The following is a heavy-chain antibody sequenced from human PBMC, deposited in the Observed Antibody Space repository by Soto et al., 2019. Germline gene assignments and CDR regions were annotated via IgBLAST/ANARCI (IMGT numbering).Heavy chain of an antibody. CDR1: GGSISGSGYY. CDR3: ARLKAAAGSYYYYYGLDV. V-gene: IGHV4-39*01. D-gene: IGHD6-13*01. J-gene: IGHJ6*02. CDR2: IYYSGST. Sequence: PSEPLSVTCSVSGGSISGSGYYWGWIRQPPGKGLEWIGSIYYSGSTYYNPSLKSRVTISVDTSKNQFSLKLSSVTAADTAVYYCARLKAAAGSYYYYYGLDVWGQGTTVTVSS.